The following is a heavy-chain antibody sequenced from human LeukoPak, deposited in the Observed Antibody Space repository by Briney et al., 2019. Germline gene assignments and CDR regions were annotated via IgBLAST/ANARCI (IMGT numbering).Heavy chain of an antibody. CDR1: GFSFSSYS. CDR2: ISSYTIT. Sequence: GGSLRLSCAAGGFSFSSYSMNWVRQAPGKRLEWIAYISSYTITYYADFVKGRFTISRDNAKNSLYLQMNSLRAEDTAVYYCARGGSSWPLPFDYWGQGTLVTVSS. J-gene: IGHJ4*02. V-gene: IGHV3-48*01. CDR3: ARGGSSWPLPFDY. D-gene: IGHD6-13*01.